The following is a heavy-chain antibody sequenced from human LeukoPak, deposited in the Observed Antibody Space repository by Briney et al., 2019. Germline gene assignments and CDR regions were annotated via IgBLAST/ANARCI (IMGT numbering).Heavy chain of an antibody. CDR3: ARGLKVVVARNAFDI. D-gene: IGHD2-15*01. J-gene: IGHJ3*02. V-gene: IGHV3-23*01. CDR1: GFTFSSYA. CDR2: ISGSGGST. Sequence: GGSLRLSCAASGFTFSSYAMSWVRQAPGKGLEWVSAISGSGGSTYYADSVKGRFTISRDNSKNTLYLQMNSLRADDTAVYYCARGLKVVVARNAFDIWGQGTMVTVSS.